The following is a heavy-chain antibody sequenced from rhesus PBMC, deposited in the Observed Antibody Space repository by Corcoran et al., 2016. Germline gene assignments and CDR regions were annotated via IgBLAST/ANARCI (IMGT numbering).Heavy chain of an antibody. CDR3: ARGEGDYVDY. CDR1: GFSLSTPELR. V-gene: IGHV2S2*01. CDR2: IDWDDDK. Sequence: QVTFKEPGPALVKPTQTPTLTCPFSGFSLSTPELRGIWIRQPPGKALEWLARIDWDDDKYYSTSLKSRLTISKDTSKNQVVLTMTNMDPVDTATYYCARGEGDYVDYWGQGVLVTVSS. J-gene: IGHJ4*01.